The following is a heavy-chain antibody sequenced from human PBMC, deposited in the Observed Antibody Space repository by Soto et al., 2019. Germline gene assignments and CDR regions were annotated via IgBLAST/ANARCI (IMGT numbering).Heavy chain of an antibody. CDR1: GFTFSSYA. CDR2: ISGSGGST. J-gene: IGHJ1*01. Sequence: EVPLLESGGGLVQPGGSLRLSCAASGFTFSSYAISWVRQAPGKGLEWVSAISGSGGSTHYADSVKGRFTISRDNSKNTLYLQMNSLRAEDTAVYYCAKGADYFHSNGNNLEYFQYWGQGTLVTVSS. D-gene: IGHD3-22*01. CDR3: AKGADYFHSNGNNLEYFQY. V-gene: IGHV3-23*01.